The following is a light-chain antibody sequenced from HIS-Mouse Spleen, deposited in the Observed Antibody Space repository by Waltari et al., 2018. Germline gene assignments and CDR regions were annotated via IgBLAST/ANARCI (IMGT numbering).Light chain of an antibody. J-gene: IGLJ1*01. CDR3: QVWDSSSDRV. Sequence: SYVLTQPPSVSGAPGQTGRMTCGGNNIRSQSGHWYQQKPGQAPVLVVYDDSDRPSGIPERFSGSNSGNTATLTISRVEAGDEADYYCQVWDSSSDRVFGTGTKVTVL. CDR2: DDS. V-gene: IGLV3-21*02. CDR1: NIRSQS.